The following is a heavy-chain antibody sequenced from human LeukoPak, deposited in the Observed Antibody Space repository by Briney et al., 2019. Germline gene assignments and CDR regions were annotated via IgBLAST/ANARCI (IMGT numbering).Heavy chain of an antibody. D-gene: IGHD3-9*01. J-gene: IGHJ5*02. CDR2: IYYSGST. V-gene: IGHV4-59*01. CDR3: ARGTRRGGLVLRYFDWLFSP. CDR1: GGSISSYY. Sequence: SETLSLTCTVSGGSISSYYWSWIRQPPGKGLEWIGYIYYSGSTNYNPSLKSRVTISVDTSKNQFSLKLSSVTAADTAVYYCARGTRRGGLVLRYFDWLFSPWGQGTLVTVSS.